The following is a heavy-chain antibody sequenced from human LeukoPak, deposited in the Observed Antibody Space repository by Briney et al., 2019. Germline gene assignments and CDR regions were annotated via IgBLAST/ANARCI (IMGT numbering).Heavy chain of an antibody. CDR2: IIPIFGTA. CDR1: GGTFSSYA. V-gene: IGHV1-69*13. J-gene: IGHJ4*02. Sequence: ASVTVSCTASGGTFSSYAISWVRQAPGQGLEWMGGIIPIFGTANYAQKFQGRVTITADESTSTAYMELSSLRSEDTAVYYCASTSSGWYLDYYFDYWGQGTLVTVSS. D-gene: IGHD6-19*01. CDR3: ASTSSGWYLDYYFDY.